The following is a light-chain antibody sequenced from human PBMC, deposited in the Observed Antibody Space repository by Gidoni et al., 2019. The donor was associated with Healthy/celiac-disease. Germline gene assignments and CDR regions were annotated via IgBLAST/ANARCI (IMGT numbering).Light chain of an antibody. CDR2: AAS. V-gene: IGKV1-39*01. CDR3: QQSYSTSRT. CDR1: QSISSY. J-gene: IGKJ1*01. Sequence: IQMTQSPSSLSASVGDRVTITCRARQSISSYLNWYQQKPGKAPKLLIYAASSLQSGVPSRFSGSGSGTDFTLTISSLQPEDFATYYCQQSYSTSRTFGQGTKVEIK.